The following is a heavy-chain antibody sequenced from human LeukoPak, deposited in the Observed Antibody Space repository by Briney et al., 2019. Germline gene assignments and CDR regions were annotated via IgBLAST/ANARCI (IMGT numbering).Heavy chain of an antibody. CDR1: GFTFSSYA. V-gene: IGHV3-30-3*01. J-gene: IGHJ5*02. D-gene: IGHD3-3*01. CDR2: ISYDGSNK. CDR3: ARDPTGITIFGVVIPSWFDP. Sequence: PGRSLRLSCAASGFTFSSYAMHWVRQAPGKGLEWVAVISYDGSNKYYADSVKGRFTISRDNSKNTLYLQMNSLRAEDTAVYYCARDPTGITIFGVVIPSWFDPWGQGTLVTVSS.